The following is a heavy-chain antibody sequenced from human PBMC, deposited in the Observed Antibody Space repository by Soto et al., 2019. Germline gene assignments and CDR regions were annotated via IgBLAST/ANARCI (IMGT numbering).Heavy chain of an antibody. CDR3: ARYYDILTGYNYYGMDV. CDR1: GGSISSGGYY. J-gene: IGHJ6*02. CDR2: IYYSGST. V-gene: IGHV4-31*03. D-gene: IGHD3-9*01. Sequence: LSLTCTVSGGSISSGGYYWSWIRQHPGKGLEWIGYIYYSGSTYYNPSLKSRVTISVDTSKSQFSLKLSSVTAADTAVYYCARYYDILTGYNYYGMDVWGQGTTVTVSS.